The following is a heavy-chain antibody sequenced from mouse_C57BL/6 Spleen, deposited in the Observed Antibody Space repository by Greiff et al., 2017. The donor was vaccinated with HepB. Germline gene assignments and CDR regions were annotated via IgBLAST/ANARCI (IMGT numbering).Heavy chain of an antibody. V-gene: IGHV1-81*01. J-gene: IGHJ1*03. Sequence: VQLQQSGAELARPGASVKLSCKASGYTFTSYGISWVKQRTGQGLEWIGEIYPRSGNTYYNEKFKGKATLTADKSSSTAYMELRSLTSEDSAVYFCARSWLLRWYFDVWGTGTTVTVSS. CDR2: IYPRSGNT. D-gene: IGHD2-3*01. CDR1: GYTFTSYG. CDR3: ARSWLLRWYFDV.